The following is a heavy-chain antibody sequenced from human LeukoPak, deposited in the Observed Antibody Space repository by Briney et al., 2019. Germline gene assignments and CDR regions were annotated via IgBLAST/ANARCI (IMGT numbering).Heavy chain of an antibody. V-gene: IGHV4-34*01. CDR1: GESFSDYY. CDR3: ARVVYGDSSKDFDY. CDR2: VSHGGTT. J-gene: IGHJ4*02. D-gene: IGHD4-17*01. Sequence: SETLSLTCAVYGESFSDYYWSWIRQPPGRGLEWIGEVSHGGTTNYNPSLKSRVIISADTSKNQFSLKLNSVTAADTAVYYCARVVYGDSSKDFDYWGQGTLVTVSS.